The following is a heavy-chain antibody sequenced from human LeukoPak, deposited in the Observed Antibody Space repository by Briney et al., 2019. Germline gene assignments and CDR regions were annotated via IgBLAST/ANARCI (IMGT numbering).Heavy chain of an antibody. Sequence: PSETLSLTCTVSGGSISSSSYYWGWIRQPPGKGLEWIGSIYYSGSTYYNPSLKSRVTISVDTSKNQFSLKLSSVTAADTAVYYCARSTYCSSTSCYVFLSGFGYFDYWGQGTLVTVSS. V-gene: IGHV4-39*01. CDR2: IYYSGST. CDR1: GGSISSSSYY. D-gene: IGHD2-2*01. J-gene: IGHJ4*02. CDR3: ARSTYCSSTSCYVFLSGFGYFDY.